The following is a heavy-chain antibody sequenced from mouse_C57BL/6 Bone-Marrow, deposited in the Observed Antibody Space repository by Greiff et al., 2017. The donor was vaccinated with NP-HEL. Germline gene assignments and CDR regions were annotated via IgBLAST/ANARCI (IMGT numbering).Heavy chain of an antibody. V-gene: IGHV3-6*01. Sequence: VQLQQSGPGLVKPSQSLSLTCSVTGYSITSGYYWNWIRQFPGNKLEWMGYISYDGSNNYNPSLKNRISITRDTSKNQFFLKLNSVTTEDTATYYCARGGITTVPFDYWGQGTTLTVSS. CDR2: ISYDGSN. CDR3: ARGGITTVPFDY. D-gene: IGHD1-1*01. CDR1: GYSITSGYY. J-gene: IGHJ2*01.